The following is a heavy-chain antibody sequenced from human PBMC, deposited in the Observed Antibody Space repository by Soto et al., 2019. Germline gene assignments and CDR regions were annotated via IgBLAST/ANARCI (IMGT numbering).Heavy chain of an antibody. V-gene: IGHV3-74*01. Sequence: EVQLVESGGAVVQPGASLRLSCAASGFSFSSYYMHWVRQIPGKGLVWVSRIHSDGSTATYADSVRGRLGIFRDNTKKMLYLEMNSLRAEDTAVYLCATTYDTNVHFLPRGQGALGTVS. CDR1: GFSFSSYY. CDR2: IHSDGSTA. D-gene: IGHD3-9*01. CDR3: ATTYDTNVHFLP. J-gene: IGHJ5*02.